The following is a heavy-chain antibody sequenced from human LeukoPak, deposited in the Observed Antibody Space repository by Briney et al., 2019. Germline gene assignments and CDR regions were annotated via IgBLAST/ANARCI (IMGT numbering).Heavy chain of an antibody. Sequence: GGSLRLSCAASGFTFSNYWVRWVRQAPGKGLVWVSRINPDGSTINYADSVKGRFTISRDNAKNTLYLQMNSLRAEDTAVYYCATAGNYRFDYWGRGTLVTVSS. CDR2: INPDGSTI. CDR3: ATAGNYRFDY. V-gene: IGHV3-74*01. D-gene: IGHD1-7*01. CDR1: GFTFSNYW. J-gene: IGHJ4*02.